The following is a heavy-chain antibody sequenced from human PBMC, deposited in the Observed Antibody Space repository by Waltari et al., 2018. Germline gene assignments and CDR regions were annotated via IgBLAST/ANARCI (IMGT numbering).Heavy chain of an antibody. J-gene: IGHJ4*02. CDR3: ASQLLWFRELFHY. CDR2: IYYSGST. D-gene: IGHD3-10*01. V-gene: IGHV4-30-4*08. Sequence: QVQLQESGPGLVQPSQTLSLTCTVSGGSISSGDYYWSWIRQPPGKGLEWIGYIYYSGSTYYNPSLKSRVTISVDTSKNQFSLKLSSVTAADTAVYYCASQLLWFRELFHYWGQGTLVTVSS. CDR1: GGSISSGDYY.